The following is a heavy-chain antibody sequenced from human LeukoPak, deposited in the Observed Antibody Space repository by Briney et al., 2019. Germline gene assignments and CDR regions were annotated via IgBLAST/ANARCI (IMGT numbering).Heavy chain of an antibody. CDR1: GYTFTSYA. J-gene: IGHJ6*04. D-gene: IGHD2-2*01. CDR2: INAGNGNT. CDR3: ARDIVVVPAAMPFYGMDV. Sequence: ASVKVSCKASGYTFTSYAVHWVRQAPGQRLEWMGWINAGNGNTKYSQKFQGRVTITRDTSASTAYMELSSLRSEDTAVYYCARDIVVVPAAMPFYGMDVWGKGTTVTVSS. V-gene: IGHV1-3*01.